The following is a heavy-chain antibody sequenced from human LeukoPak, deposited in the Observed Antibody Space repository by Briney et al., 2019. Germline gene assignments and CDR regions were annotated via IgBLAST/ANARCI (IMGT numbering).Heavy chain of an antibody. J-gene: IGHJ4*02. V-gene: IGHV4-59*01. Sequence: PSETLSLTCSVSGGSISGYYWSWIRQPPGKGLEWIGYIHNTGRTNYNPSLKSRISISVDTSKSQFSLKLNSVTAADTAVYYCARKKGGCSGDNCPLGYWGQGTLVTVSS. CDR3: ARKKGGCSGDNCPLGY. D-gene: IGHD2-15*01. CDR1: GGSISGYY. CDR2: IHNTGRT.